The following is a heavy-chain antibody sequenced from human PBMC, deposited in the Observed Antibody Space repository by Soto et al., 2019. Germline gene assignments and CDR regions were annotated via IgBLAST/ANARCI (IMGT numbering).Heavy chain of an antibody. CDR3: ARSRSGAVADSFDF. V-gene: IGHV3-30*04. CDR2: ISKDGSHK. CDR1: GFSFSRYA. J-gene: IGHJ4*02. Sequence: GGSLRLSCAASGFSFSRYAIHWVRQSPGKGLEWVAVISKDGSHKYYLDSVKGRFTISRDNSKNILYLQMNSLRDEDTAVYYCARSRSGAVADSFDFWGQGTLVTVSS. D-gene: IGHD3-10*01.